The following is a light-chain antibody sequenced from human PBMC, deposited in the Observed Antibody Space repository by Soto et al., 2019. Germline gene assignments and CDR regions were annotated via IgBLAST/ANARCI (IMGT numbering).Light chain of an antibody. V-gene: IGKV3-20*01. Sequence: VLTQSPGTLSLSSGERSTLSCRAAQKMVNNDLACYQQKPGQAPRLLIYGASSRATGIPDRFSGSGSGTDFTLSINRLQSEDFAVYYCQQYGSSPRTFGQGTKVDIK. CDR2: GAS. CDR3: QQYGSSPRT. CDR1: QKMVNND. J-gene: IGKJ1*01.